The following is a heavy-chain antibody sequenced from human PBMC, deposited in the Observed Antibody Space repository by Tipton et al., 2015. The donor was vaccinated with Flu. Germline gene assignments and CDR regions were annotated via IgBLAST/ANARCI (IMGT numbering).Heavy chain of an antibody. CDR2: ISSSSSTI. CDR1: GFTFSSYS. CDR3: ARHSRGGVKVYLDY. J-gene: IGHJ4*02. V-gene: IGHV3-48*04. D-gene: IGHD3-16*01. Sequence: LRLSCAASGFTFSSYSMNWVRQAPGKGLEWVSYISSSSSTIYYADSVKGRFTISRDNAKNSLYLQMNSLRAEDTAVYYCARHSRGGVKVYLDYWGQGTLVTVSS.